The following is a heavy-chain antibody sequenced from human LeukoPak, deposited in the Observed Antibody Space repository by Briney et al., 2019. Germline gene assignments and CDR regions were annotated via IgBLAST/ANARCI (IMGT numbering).Heavy chain of an antibody. V-gene: IGHV4-59*10. CDR1: GGSFSGYC. CDR2: FYASGTT. D-gene: IGHD5-12*01. CDR3: ARSASSGFDI. J-gene: IGHJ3*02. Sequence: SETLSLTCAVYGGSFSGYCWSWIRQPAGKGLEWIGRFYASGTTYYNPALNSRAAVSIDTSKSHFSLKLTSVTAADTAVYYCARSASSGFDIWGQGTMVTVPS.